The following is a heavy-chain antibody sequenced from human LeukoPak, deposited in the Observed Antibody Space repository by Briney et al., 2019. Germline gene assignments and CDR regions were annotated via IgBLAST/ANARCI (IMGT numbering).Heavy chain of an antibody. J-gene: IGHJ5*02. V-gene: IGHV4-4*08. D-gene: IGHD6-19*01. CDR3: ARSPHNSAWYEKWFDP. CDR2: ISASGGT. CDR1: GGSISTYY. Sequence: SDTLSLTCTVSGGSISTYYWSWIRQSPGKGLEWITDISASGGTNYNPSLESRVTVSIDSSKNQFSLKLSSVTAADTAVFYCARSPHNSAWYEKWFDPWGQGTLVTVSS.